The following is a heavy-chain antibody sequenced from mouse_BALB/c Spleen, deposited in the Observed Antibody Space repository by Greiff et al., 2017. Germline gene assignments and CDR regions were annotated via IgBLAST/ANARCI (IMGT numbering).Heavy chain of an antibody. D-gene: IGHD2-14*01. V-gene: IGHV2-2*02. J-gene: IGHJ3*01. Sequence: VKLVESGPGLVQPSQSLSITCTVSGFSLTSYGVHWVRQSPGKGLEWLGVIWSGGSTDYNAAFISRLSISKDNSKSQVFFKMNSLQANDTAIYYCAIYYRYLFAYWGQGTLVTVSA. CDR1: GFSLTSYG. CDR3: AIYYRYLFAY. CDR2: IWSGGST.